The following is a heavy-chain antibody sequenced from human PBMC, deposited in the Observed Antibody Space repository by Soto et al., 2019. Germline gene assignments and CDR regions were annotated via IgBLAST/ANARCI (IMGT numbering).Heavy chain of an antibody. V-gene: IGHV1-3*01. CDR3: ARDQEVTIFGVVIVAYYGMDV. CDR2: INAGNGNT. D-gene: IGHD3-3*01. J-gene: IGHJ6*02. Sequence: ASVKVSCKASGYTFTSYAIHWVRQAPGQRLEWMGWINAGNGNTKYSQKFQGRVTIARDTSASTAYMELSSLRSEDTAVYYCARDQEVTIFGVVIVAYYGMDVWGQGTTVTVSS. CDR1: GYTFTSYA.